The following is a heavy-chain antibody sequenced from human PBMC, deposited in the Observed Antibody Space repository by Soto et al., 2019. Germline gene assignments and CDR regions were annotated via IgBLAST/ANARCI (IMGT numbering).Heavy chain of an antibody. D-gene: IGHD1-20*01. CDR3: TTALNWNDAFDI. CDR1: GFTFSNAW. CDR2: IKSKTDGGTT. Sequence: GGSLRLSCAASGFTFSNAWMSWVRQAPGKGLEWVGRIKSKTDGGTTDYAAPVKGRFTISRDDSKNTLYLQMNSLKTEDTAVYYCTTALNWNDAFDIWGQGTMVTVSS. V-gene: IGHV3-15*01. J-gene: IGHJ3*02.